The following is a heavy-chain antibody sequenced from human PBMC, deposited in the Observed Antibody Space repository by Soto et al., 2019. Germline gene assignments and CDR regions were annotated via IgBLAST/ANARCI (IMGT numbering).Heavy chain of an antibody. J-gene: IGHJ6*02. CDR1: GFPFPSPA. V-gene: IGHV1-58*01. Sequence: VKVSCKTAGFPFPSPAVQWVRQASGQRPEWIGWLVGGSGNTTYAQKFQERVTITRDMSTSTAYMELSSLRSEDTAVYYCAADKEAYGDYYYYYGMDGWGQGTTVTVSS. D-gene: IGHD4-17*01. CDR2: LVGGSGNT. CDR3: AADKEAYGDYYYYYGMDG.